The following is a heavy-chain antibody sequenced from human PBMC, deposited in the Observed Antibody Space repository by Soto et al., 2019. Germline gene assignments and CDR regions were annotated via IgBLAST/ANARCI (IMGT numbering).Heavy chain of an antibody. CDR3: ATGGSGTYHV. V-gene: IGHV4-31*02. CDR2: TYYRGNT. Sequence: QVQLQESGPGLVKPSQTLTLTCTVSDDSITGGGSFWTSIRKLPGKGLEWLGSTYYRGNTFYNPSLMSRGAISLDPSQRRVSLRVTSVTAADSAMYFCATGGSGTYHVWGQGTLVIVSS. D-gene: IGHD3-10*01. J-gene: IGHJ4*02. CDR1: DDSITGGGSF.